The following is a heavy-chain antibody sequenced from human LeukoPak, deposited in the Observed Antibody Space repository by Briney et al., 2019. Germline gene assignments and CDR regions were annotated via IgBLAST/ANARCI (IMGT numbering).Heavy chain of an antibody. V-gene: IGHV4-59*01. J-gene: IGHJ2*01. CDR3: GRRGRGWVYLVL. Sequence: SETLSLTCTVSGGSISSYYWSWIRQPPGKGLEWIGYIYYSGSTNYNPSLKSRVTISVDTSKNQFSLKLSSVTAADTAMYYCGRRGRGWVYLVLGARGPRVSVSS. CDR2: IYYSGST. D-gene: IGHD3-22*01. CDR1: GGSISSYY.